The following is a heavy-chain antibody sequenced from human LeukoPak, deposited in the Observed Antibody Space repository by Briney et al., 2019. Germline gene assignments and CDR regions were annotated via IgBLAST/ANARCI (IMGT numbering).Heavy chain of an antibody. D-gene: IGHD1-26*01. CDR1: GGPISSYY. CDR2: ISYSGST. CDR3: ARVGKRYYYYMDV. V-gene: IGHV4-59*01. J-gene: IGHJ6*03. Sequence: TSETLSLTCSVSGGPISSYYWSWIRQPPGKRLEWIGYISYSGSTLYNPSLESRVTISVDTSKNQFSLQLRSVTAADTAVYYCARVGKRYYYYMDVWGKGTTVTVSS.